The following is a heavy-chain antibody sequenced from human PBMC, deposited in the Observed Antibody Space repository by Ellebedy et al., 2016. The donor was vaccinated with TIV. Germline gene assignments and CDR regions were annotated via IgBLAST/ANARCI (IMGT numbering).Heavy chain of an antibody. V-gene: IGHV5-51*01. CDR1: GYNFTSSW. Sequence: GESLKISCKGSGYNFTSSWIGWVRQMPGKGLEWMGIIYPRDSDTRYSPSFQGQVTISVDKSITTAHLQWSSLKASDTAMYYCARRAEYCSGTSCLYNWFDPWGQGTLVTVSS. D-gene: IGHD2-2*01. CDR3: ARRAEYCSGTSCLYNWFDP. CDR2: IYPRDSDT. J-gene: IGHJ5*02.